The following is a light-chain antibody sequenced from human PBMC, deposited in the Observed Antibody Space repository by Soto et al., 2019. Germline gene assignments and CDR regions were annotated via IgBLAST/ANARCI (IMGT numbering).Light chain of an antibody. CDR1: SSNVGTADA. Sequence: QSVLTQPPSVSGAPGQRVTISCTGASSNVGTADAVHWYQHIPGTAPKLLIYADNRRPSGVPGRFSASRSGTSASLAITGLQAEDEADYYCQSFDNGLLAFVFGTETRFTVL. J-gene: IGLJ1*01. V-gene: IGLV1-40*01. CDR2: ADN. CDR3: QSFDNGLLAFV.